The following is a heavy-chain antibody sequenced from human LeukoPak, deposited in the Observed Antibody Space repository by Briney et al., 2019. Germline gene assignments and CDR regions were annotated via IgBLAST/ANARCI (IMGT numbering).Heavy chain of an antibody. Sequence: ASVKVSCKVSGYTFTELSMHWVRQAPGKGLEWMGGFDPEDGETIYAQKFQGRVTMTEDTSTDTAYMELSSLRSEDTAVYYCATELPQYSGSYYNYQDYWGQGTLVTVSS. D-gene: IGHD1-26*01. CDR2: FDPEDGET. J-gene: IGHJ4*02. CDR1: GYTFTELS. CDR3: ATELPQYSGSYYNYQDY. V-gene: IGHV1-24*01.